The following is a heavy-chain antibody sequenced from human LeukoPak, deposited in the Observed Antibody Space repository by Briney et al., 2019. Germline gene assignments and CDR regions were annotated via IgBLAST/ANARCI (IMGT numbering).Heavy chain of an antibody. CDR1: GFTLSSYA. Sequence: GGSLRLSCAASGFTLSSYAMSWVRQAPGKGLEWVSAISGSGGSTYYADSVKGRFTISRDNSKNTLYLQMNSLRAEDTAVYYRAKEDYDILTGYYWGGGVGMDVWGQGTTVTVSS. J-gene: IGHJ6*02. CDR3: AKEDYDILTGYYWGGGVGMDV. CDR2: ISGSGGST. V-gene: IGHV3-23*01. D-gene: IGHD3-9*01.